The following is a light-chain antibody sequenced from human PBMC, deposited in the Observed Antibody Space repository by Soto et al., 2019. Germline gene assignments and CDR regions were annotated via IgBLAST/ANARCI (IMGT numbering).Light chain of an antibody. Sequence: EIVLTQSPATLSLSPGERATLSCRASQSVSSYLAWYQQKPGQAPRLLIYDASNRATGIPARFSGSGSGTDFPLPNSRPGPEDFAVYYRQQRNNLPRGTFGQGARLEIK. CDR2: DAS. V-gene: IGKV3-11*01. J-gene: IGKJ5*01. CDR3: QQRNNLPRGT. CDR1: QSVSSY.